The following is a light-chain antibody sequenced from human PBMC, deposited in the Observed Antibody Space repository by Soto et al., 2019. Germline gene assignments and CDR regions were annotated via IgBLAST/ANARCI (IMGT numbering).Light chain of an antibody. Sequence: IQMTQSPSSLSASVGDRVTITCRASQGITNDLGWYQQKPGTAPKLLIYAASSLQSGVPSRFSGSGSGTEFTLTISSLQPEDFATYYCQQYSSYWTFAQGTKVDI. J-gene: IGKJ1*01. CDR3: QQYSSYWT. CDR1: QGITND. CDR2: AAS. V-gene: IGKV1-17*01.